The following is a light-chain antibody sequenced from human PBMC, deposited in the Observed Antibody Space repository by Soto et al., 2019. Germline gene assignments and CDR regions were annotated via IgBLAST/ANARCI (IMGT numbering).Light chain of an antibody. V-gene: IGKV1-5*01. CDR3: QQYNSYSQRT. CDR2: DAS. Sequence: DIQMTQSPSTLSASVGDRVTITCRASQGISSWLAWYQQKPGNAHKLLIYDASSLESGVPSRFSGSGSGTEFSLTISSLQPDDFATYYCQQYNSYSQRTFGQGTKVEIK. CDR1: QGISSW. J-gene: IGKJ1*01.